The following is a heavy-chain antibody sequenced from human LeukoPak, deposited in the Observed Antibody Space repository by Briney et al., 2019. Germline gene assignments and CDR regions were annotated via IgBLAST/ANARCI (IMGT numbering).Heavy chain of an antibody. V-gene: IGHV3-66*01. J-gene: IGHJ6*02. CDR1: GSTVSSNY. CDR2: IYSGGST. CDR3: ARDRLGDYGSGSYPHYYYYGMDV. D-gene: IGHD3-10*01. Sequence: GGSLRLSCATSGSTVSSNYMSWVRQAPGKGLEWVSVIYSGGSTYYADSVKGRFTISRDNSKNTLYLQMNSLRAEDTAVYYCARDRLGDYGSGSYPHYYYYGMDVWGQGTTVTVSS.